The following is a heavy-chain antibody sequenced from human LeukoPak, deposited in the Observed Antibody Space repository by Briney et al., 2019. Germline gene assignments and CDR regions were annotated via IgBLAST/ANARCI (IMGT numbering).Heavy chain of an antibody. CDR3: AKVGLYYYDSSGYYLKDHYYYGMDV. D-gene: IGHD3-22*01. Sequence: PGGSLRLSCPASGFTFSSYGMHWVRQAPGKGLEYVSGISNKGGSTYYADSVKGRFTISRDNSKNTLYLQMNSLRAEDTAVYYCAKVGLYYYDSSGYYLKDHYYYGMDVWGQGTTVTVSS. J-gene: IGHJ6*02. CDR1: GFTFSSYG. CDR2: ISNKGGST. V-gene: IGHV3-64*04.